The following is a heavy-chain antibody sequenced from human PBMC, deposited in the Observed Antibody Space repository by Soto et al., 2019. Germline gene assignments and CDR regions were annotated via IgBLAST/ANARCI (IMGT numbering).Heavy chain of an antibody. V-gene: IGHV3-23*01. CDR1: GFTFSNYA. J-gene: IGHJ4*02. CDR2: LSDGGGST. CDR3: ARDQAGGNSGFTDHY. D-gene: IGHD2-21*02. Sequence: EVQLLESGGGLVQPGGSLRLSCAASGFTFSNYAMSWVRQAPGKGLEWVSGLSDGGGSTFYADSVKGRFTISRDNAKNTLYLQMSSLRAEDTAVYYCARDQAGGNSGFTDHYWGQGTLVTVSS.